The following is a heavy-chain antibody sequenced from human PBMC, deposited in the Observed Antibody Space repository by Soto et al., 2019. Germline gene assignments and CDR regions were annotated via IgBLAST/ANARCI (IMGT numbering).Heavy chain of an antibody. CDR3: ARGGDFWSGYYTRYYYYGMDV. CDR1: GGSFSGYY. Sequence: PSETLSLTCAVYGGSFSGYYWSWIRQPPGKGLEWIGEINHSGSTNYNPSLKSRVTISVDTSKNQFSLKLSSVTDADTAVYYCARGGDFWSGYYTRYYYYGMDVWGQGTTVTVSS. CDR2: INHSGST. J-gene: IGHJ6*02. V-gene: IGHV4-34*01. D-gene: IGHD3-3*01.